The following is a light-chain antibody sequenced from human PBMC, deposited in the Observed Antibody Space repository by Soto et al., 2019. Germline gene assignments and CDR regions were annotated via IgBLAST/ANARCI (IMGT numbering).Light chain of an antibody. CDR1: QGISSF. J-gene: IGKJ5*01. V-gene: IGKV1-27*01. CDR2: GAS. Sequence: DIQMTQSPSSLSASVGDRVTITCRASQGISSFVAWYQQKPGKVPRLLISGASTLQSGVPSRFSGSGSGTDFTLTITRLQPEDVANDYGQNYSSVITFGQGTRLESK. CDR3: QNYSSVIT.